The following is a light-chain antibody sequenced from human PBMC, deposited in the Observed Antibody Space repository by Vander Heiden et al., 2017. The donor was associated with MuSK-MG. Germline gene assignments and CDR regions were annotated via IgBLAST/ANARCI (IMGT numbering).Light chain of an antibody. V-gene: IGKV1-5*03. CDR3: QQDNSYSPIT. Sequence: DIQMTQSPSTLSAFVGDRVTITCRASQSINIWLAWYQQKPGKAPNLLIFEASRLQSGVPSRFSGSGYGTQFTLTIRTLQPDDFAPYYCQQDNSYSPITFGQGTLLEIK. CDR1: QSINIW. CDR2: EAS. J-gene: IGKJ5*01.